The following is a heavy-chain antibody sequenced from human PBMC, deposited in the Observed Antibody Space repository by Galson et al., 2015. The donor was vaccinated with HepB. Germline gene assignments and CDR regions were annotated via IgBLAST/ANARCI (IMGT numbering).Heavy chain of an antibody. Sequence: SETLSLTCTVSGGSFSGYYWSWIRQPPGKGLEWIGEINHSGSTNYNPSLKSRVTISVDTSKNQFSLKLSSVTAADTAVYYCARHREAPAAISRYYYYGMDVWGQGTTVTVSS. CDR2: INHSGST. J-gene: IGHJ6*02. V-gene: IGHV4-34*01. CDR3: ARHREAPAAISRYYYYGMDV. CDR1: GGSFSGYY. D-gene: IGHD2-2*01.